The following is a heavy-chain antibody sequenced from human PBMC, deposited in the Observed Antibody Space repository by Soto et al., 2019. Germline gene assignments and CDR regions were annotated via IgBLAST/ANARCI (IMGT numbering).Heavy chain of an antibody. CDR3: ARGASGSYYYYYGMEV. D-gene: IGHD1-26*01. Sequence: SETLSLTCTVSGGSISTFYWNWIRQPPGKGLEWIAYISYSGITDYNPSLKSRVTISVDTSKNQFSLRLRSVTAADTAVYYCARGASGSYYYYYGMEVWGQGTTVTVSS. J-gene: IGHJ6*02. CDR1: GGSISTFY. V-gene: IGHV4-59*01. CDR2: ISYSGIT.